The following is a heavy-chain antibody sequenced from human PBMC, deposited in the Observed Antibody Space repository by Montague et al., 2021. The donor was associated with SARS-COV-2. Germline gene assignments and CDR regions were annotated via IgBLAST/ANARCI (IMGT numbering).Heavy chain of an antibody. Sequence: SGITYYSPSLKSRVTISLDTPTNQFSLKVTSVTAADKAVYYCARGVGYYNYVLGVWGQGTTVIV. CDR2: SGIT. CDR3: ARGVGYYNYVLGV. V-gene: IGHV4-59*09. J-gene: IGHJ6*02. D-gene: IGHD3-22*01.